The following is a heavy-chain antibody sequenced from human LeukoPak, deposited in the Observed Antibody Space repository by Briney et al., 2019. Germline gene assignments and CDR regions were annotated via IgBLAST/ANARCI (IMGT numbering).Heavy chain of an antibody. Sequence: ASVKVSCKASGYTFNTYGISWVRQAPGQGLEWMGWISPNNGGTKYGQKFQGRVTMTRDTSIVTAYMELSSLRSDDTAVYYCARVFTYGSPMDYWGQGTVVTVSS. D-gene: IGHD3-10*01. J-gene: IGHJ4*02. CDR2: ISPNNGGT. CDR1: GYTFNTYG. CDR3: ARVFTYGSPMDY. V-gene: IGHV1-2*02.